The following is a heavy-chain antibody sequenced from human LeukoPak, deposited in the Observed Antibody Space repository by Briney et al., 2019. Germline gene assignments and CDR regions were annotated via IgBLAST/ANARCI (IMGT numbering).Heavy chain of an antibody. CDR3: AKERVPDY. V-gene: IGHV3-30*18. Sequence: PGGSLRLSCAASGFTFSSYAMHWVRQAPGKGLEWVAVISYDGSNKYYADSVKGRFTISRDNSKNTLYLQMNSLRAEDTAVYYCAKERVPDYWGQGTLVTVSS. CDR1: GFTFSSYA. J-gene: IGHJ4*02. CDR2: ISYDGSNK. D-gene: IGHD4/OR15-4a*01.